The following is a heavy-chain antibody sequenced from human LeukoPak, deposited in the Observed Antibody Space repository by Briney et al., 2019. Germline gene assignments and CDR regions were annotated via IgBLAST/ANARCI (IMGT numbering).Heavy chain of an antibody. J-gene: IGHJ4*02. V-gene: IGHV3-30*02. CDR2: TRYDGSDK. CDR1: GFTFSSYG. D-gene: IGHD2-2*01. Sequence: GGSLRLSCAASGFTFSSYGMHWVRQAPGKGLEWVAFTRYDGSDKYYADSVKGRFTISRDNSMNTLYLQMNSLRTEDTAVYYCAKVHCSSSSCSDDYWGQGTLVTVSS. CDR3: AKVHCSSSSCSDDY.